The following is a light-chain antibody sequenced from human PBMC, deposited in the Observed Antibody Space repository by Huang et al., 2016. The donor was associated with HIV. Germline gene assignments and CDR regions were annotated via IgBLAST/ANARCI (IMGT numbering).Light chain of an antibody. CDR1: QSISSN. V-gene: IGKV3-15*01. CDR2: GAS. CDR3: QQYDQWPPGYT. J-gene: IGKJ2*01. Sequence: EIVMTQSPATLFVSPGERAPLSCRASQSISSNLAWYQQKPGQAPRVLIYGASTRASGVPARFSGAGSGTEFTLTISSLQSEDLAVYYCQQYDQWPPGYTFGQGTKL.